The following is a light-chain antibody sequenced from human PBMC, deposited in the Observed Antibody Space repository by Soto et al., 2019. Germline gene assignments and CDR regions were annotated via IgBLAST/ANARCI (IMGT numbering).Light chain of an antibody. CDR2: GAS. Sequence: EIVLTQSPGTLSLSPGERATLSCRASQSVSSSYLAWYQHKPGQAPRLLIYGASNRATGIPAKFSGSGSGTDFTLTISRLEPEDFAVYYCQQYGSSPLTFGGGTKVDIK. CDR1: QSVSSSY. CDR3: QQYGSSPLT. J-gene: IGKJ4*01. V-gene: IGKV3-20*01.